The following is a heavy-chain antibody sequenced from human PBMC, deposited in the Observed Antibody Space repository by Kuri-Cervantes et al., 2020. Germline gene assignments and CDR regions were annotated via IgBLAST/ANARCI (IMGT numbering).Heavy chain of an antibody. CDR1: GFTFSSYW. D-gene: IGHD1-1*01. Sequence: GGSLRLSCAASGFTFSSYWMSWVRQAPGKGLEWVSSISSSSCYIYYADSVKGRFTISRDNAKNSLYLQMNSLRAEDTAVYYCARDLQVQLEGTMDVWGQGTTVTVSS. J-gene: IGHJ6*02. CDR2: ISSSSCYI. CDR3: ARDLQVQLEGTMDV. V-gene: IGHV3-21*01.